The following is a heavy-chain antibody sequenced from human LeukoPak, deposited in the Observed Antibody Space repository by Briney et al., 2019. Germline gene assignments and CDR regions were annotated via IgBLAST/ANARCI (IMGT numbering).Heavy chain of an antibody. CDR3: GNGYDWNY. Sequence: GGSLRLSCSASGFTFSSYSMHWVRQAPGKGLEYVSAISNNGDNTYCADSMKGRFTISRDNSKNTLYLKMSSLRAEDTAIYYCGNGYDWNYWGQGTLVTVSS. CDR1: GFTFSSYS. D-gene: IGHD5-12*01. CDR2: ISNNGDNT. J-gene: IGHJ4*02. V-gene: IGHV3-64D*09.